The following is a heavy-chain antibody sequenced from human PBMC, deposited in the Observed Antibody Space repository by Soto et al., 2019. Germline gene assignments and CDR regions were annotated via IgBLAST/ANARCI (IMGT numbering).Heavy chain of an antibody. J-gene: IGHJ4*02. CDR1: GFTFSNAW. CDR2: IKSKTDGGTT. CDR3: TPGHSAGLY. D-gene: IGHD2-21*01. V-gene: IGHV3-15*01. Sequence: GGSLRLSCEASGFTFSNAWMSWVRQAPGKWLEWVDRIKSKTDGGTTDYGTPERGRLAISRDDSQNTLNLKMNSLKTDDTAVYYCTPGHSAGLYCGQGTLVTVSS.